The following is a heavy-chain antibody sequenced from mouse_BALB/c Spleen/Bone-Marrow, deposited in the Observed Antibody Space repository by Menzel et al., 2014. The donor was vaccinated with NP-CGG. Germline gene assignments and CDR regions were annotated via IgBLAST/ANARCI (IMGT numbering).Heavy chain of an antibody. J-gene: IGHJ4*01. CDR1: GYAFTYYL. Sequence: VQHQESGAELVRPGTSVKVSCKASGYAFTYYLIEWVKQRPGQGLEWIGVINPGSGGTNFTEKFKGKATLTVDKSSSTAYMQLSSLTSDDAAVYFCARSYYVHPKYYAMDYWGQGTSVTVSS. CDR3: ARSYYVHPKYYAMDY. V-gene: IGHV1-54*03. D-gene: IGHD1-1*01. CDR2: INPGSGGT.